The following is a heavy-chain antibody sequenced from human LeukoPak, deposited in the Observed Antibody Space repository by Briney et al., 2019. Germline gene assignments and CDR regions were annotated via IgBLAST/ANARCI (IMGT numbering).Heavy chain of an antibody. CDR1: GGSISSYY. CDR3: ASGVPAATFDY. D-gene: IGHD2-2*01. CDR2: IYYSGST. V-gene: IGHV4-59*01. J-gene: IGHJ4*02. Sequence: SETLSLTCTVSGGSISSYYWSWIRQPPGKGLEWIGYIYYSGSTNYNPSLKSRVTISVHTSKNQFSLKLSSVTAADTAVYYCASGVPAATFDYWGQGTLVTVSS.